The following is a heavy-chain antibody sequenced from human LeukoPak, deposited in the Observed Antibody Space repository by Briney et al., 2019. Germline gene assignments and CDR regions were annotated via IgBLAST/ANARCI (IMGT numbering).Heavy chain of an antibody. V-gene: IGHV3-9*01. CDR3: AKDSSSSSWSGAFDI. Sequence: GGSLRLSCAASGFTFDDYAMHWVRQAPGKGLEWVSGISWNSGSIGYADSVKGRFTISRDNAKNSLYLQMNSLRAEDTALHYCAKDSSSSSWSGAFDIWGQGTMVTVSS. CDR1: GFTFDDYA. CDR2: ISWNSGSI. J-gene: IGHJ3*02. D-gene: IGHD6-13*01.